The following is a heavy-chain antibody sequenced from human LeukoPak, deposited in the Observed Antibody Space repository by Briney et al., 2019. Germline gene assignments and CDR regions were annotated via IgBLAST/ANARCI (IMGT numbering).Heavy chain of an antibody. CDR3: ARGLYGGNYYYFDY. D-gene: IGHD4-23*01. CDR2: MNPNSGNT. J-gene: IGHJ4*02. CDR1: GYTFTSYD. Sequence: ASVKVSCKASGYTFTSYDINWVRQATGQGLEWMGWMNPNSGNTGYAQKFQGRVTMTRNTSISTAYMELSSLRSEDTAVYHCARGLYGGNYYYFDYWGQGTLVTVSS. V-gene: IGHV1-8*01.